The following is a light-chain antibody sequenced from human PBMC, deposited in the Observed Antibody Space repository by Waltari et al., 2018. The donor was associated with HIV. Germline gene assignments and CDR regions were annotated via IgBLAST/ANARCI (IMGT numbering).Light chain of an antibody. J-gene: IGKJ2*01. V-gene: IGKV4-1*01. CDR3: QQYYGAPQT. CDR2: SAS. Sequence: DFVMTQSPHSLAVSLGERATFNCKSSRSLLSSSDNKNYLAWYQKKPGQPPKLLISSASNRESVVPDRFSGSGSGTDFTLTISSLQPEDVAVYYCQQYYGAPQTFGQGTKVEIK. CDR1: RSLLSSSDNKNY.